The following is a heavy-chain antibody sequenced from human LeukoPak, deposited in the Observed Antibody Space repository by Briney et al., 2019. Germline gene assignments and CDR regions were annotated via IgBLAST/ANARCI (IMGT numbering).Heavy chain of an antibody. CDR3: GRYVDTAMVMDY. V-gene: IGHV5-51*01. Sequence: GASLKISCKGFGYSFTSYWIGWLRQMPGKGLEWMGIIYPGDSDTRSSPSFQGQVTISADKSISTAYLHWSSLKASATAMYYCGRYVDTAMVMDYWGQGTLVTVSS. J-gene: IGHJ4*02. CDR2: IYPGDSDT. D-gene: IGHD5-18*01. CDR1: GYSFTSYW.